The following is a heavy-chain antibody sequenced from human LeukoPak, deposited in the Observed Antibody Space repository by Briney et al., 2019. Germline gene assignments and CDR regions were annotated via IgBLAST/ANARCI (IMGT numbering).Heavy chain of an antibody. CDR1: GYTFTRYG. CDR3: ARRAAGDYFDY. CDR2: ISAYNGNT. J-gene: IGHJ4*02. Sequence: ASVKVSCKASGYTFTRYGISWMRQAPGQGLEWMGWISAYNGNTHYAQKLQGRVTMTTDASTSTAYMELRSLRSDDTAVYYCARRAAGDYFDYWGQGNLVTVSS. V-gene: IGHV1-18*01. D-gene: IGHD6-19*01.